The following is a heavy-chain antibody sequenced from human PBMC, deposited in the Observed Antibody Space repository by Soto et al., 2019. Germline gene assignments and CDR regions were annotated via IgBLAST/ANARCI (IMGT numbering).Heavy chain of an antibody. CDR1: GGTFSSYA. V-gene: IGHV1-69*01. CDR3: AIGWNDFPH. J-gene: IGHJ1*01. Sequence: QVQLVQSGAEVKKPGSSVKVSCKASGGTFSSYAISWVRQAPGQGLECMGGIIPVFGTANYAQKFQGRVTINADESTSSVYIELSSLRAEYTAVYYCAIGWNDFPHWGQGTLVTVSS. CDR2: IIPVFGTA. D-gene: IGHD1-1*01.